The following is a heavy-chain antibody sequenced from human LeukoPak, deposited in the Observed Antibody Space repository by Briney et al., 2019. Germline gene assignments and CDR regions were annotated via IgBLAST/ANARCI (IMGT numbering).Heavy chain of an antibody. CDR3: ARDMGIAAAAVDY. CDR1: GFTFSSCG. V-gene: IGHV3-33*01. D-gene: IGHD6-13*01. CDR2: IWYDGSNK. Sequence: PGGSLRLSCAASGFTFSSCGMHWVRQAPGKGLEWVALIWYDGSNKYYADSVKGRFTISRDNSKNTLYLQMNSLRAEDTAVYYCARDMGIAAAAVDYWGQGTPVTVSS. J-gene: IGHJ4*02.